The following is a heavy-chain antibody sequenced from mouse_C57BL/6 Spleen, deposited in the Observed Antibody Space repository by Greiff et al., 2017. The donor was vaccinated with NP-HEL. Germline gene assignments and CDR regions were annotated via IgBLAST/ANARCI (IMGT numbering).Heavy chain of an antibody. D-gene: IGHD2-2*01. Sequence: QVQLQQSGAELARPGASVKLSCKASGYTFTSYGISWVKQRTGQGLEWIGEIYPRSGNTYYNEKFKGKATLTADKSSSTAYMELRSLTSEDSAVYFCAEGYYNAMDYWGQGTSVTVSS. CDR1: GYTFTSYG. J-gene: IGHJ4*01. V-gene: IGHV1-81*01. CDR2: IYPRSGNT. CDR3: AEGYYNAMDY.